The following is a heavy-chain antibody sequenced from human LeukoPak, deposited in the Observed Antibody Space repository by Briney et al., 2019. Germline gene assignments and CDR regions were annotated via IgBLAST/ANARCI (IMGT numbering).Heavy chain of an antibody. Sequence: SGTLSLTCAVSGGSITTTNWWCWVRQPPGKGLEWIGEVHLSGATNYNLSLESRVSMSIDKSKNHLPLEVTSVTAADTAIYYCTRESGAFSPFGFWGQGTLVTVSS. CDR3: TRESGAFSPFGF. CDR2: VHLSGAT. V-gene: IGHV4-4*02. J-gene: IGHJ4*02. D-gene: IGHD1-26*01. CDR1: GGSITTTNW.